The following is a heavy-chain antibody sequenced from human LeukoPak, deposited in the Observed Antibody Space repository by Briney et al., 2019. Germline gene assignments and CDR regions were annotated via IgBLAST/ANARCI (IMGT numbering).Heavy chain of an antibody. Sequence: PSETLSLTCTVSAGSISSAGYYWSWIRQPAGKGLEWIGRIYTSGSTNYNPSLKSRVTISVDTSKNQFSLKLSSVTAADTAVYYCARAELMGDYYYYYMDVWGKGTTVTVSS. CDR1: AGSISSAGYY. D-gene: IGHD1-14*01. CDR3: ARAELMGDYYYYYMDV. J-gene: IGHJ6*03. V-gene: IGHV4-61*02. CDR2: IYTSGST.